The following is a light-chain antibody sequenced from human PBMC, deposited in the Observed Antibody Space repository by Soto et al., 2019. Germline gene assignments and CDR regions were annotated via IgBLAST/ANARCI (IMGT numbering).Light chain of an antibody. J-gene: IGLJ1*01. CDR1: SSDVGGYNY. CDR3: SSYAGSNKSV. Sequence: ALTQPPSASGSPGQSVTISCTGTSSDVGGYNYVSWYQQHPGKAPKLMIYEVSKRPSGVPDRFSGSKSGNTASLTVSGLQPEDEADYYCSSYAGSNKSVFGTGTKVTVL. V-gene: IGLV2-8*01. CDR2: EVS.